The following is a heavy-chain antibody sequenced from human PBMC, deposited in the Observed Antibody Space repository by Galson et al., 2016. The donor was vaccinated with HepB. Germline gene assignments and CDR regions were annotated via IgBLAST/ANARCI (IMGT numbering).Heavy chain of an antibody. CDR1: GFNFDDYA. CDR3: AKENLLYGMDV. Sequence: SLRLSCAASGFNFDDYAMHWVRQAPGKGLEWVSGITWNGGNLGNADSVKGRFTISRDNAKNSLYLQMNSLKVEDTALYYCAKENLLYGMDVWGQGTTVTVSS. J-gene: IGHJ6*02. V-gene: IGHV3-9*01. CDR2: ITWNGGNL.